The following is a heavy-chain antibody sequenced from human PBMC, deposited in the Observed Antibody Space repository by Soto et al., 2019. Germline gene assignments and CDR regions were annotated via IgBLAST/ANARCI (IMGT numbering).Heavy chain of an antibody. CDR3: AKATGETDYYYGMDV. V-gene: IGHV3-30*18. J-gene: IGHJ6*02. CDR2: ISYDGSNK. D-gene: IGHD7-27*01. CDR1: GFTFSSYG. Sequence: QVQLVESGGGVVQPGRSLRLSCAASGFTFSSYGMHWVRQAPGKGLEWVAVISYDGSNKYYADSVKGRFTISRDNSKNTLYLQMNSLRAEDTAVYYCAKATGETDYYYGMDVWGQGTTVTVSS.